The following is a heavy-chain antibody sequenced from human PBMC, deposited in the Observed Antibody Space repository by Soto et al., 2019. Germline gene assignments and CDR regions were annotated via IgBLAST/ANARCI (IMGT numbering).Heavy chain of an antibody. Sequence: GGSLRLSCAASGFTFSSYAMSWVRQAPGKGLEWVSAISGSGGSTYYADSVKGRFTISRDNSKNTLYLQMNSLRAEDTAVYYCAKWGIRITIFGVAPVWGQGTLVTVSS. CDR3: AKWGIRITIFGVAPV. V-gene: IGHV3-23*01. CDR2: ISGSGGST. D-gene: IGHD3-3*01. J-gene: IGHJ4*02. CDR1: GFTFSSYA.